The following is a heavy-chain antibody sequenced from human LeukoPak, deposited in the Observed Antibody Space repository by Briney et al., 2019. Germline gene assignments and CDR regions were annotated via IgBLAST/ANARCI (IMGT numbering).Heavy chain of an antibody. J-gene: IGHJ6*03. V-gene: IGHV1-24*01. CDR2: FDPEDGET. Sequence: ASVKVSCKVSGYTLTELSMHWVRQAPGKGLEWVGGFDPEDGETIYAQKFQGGVTMTEDTSTDTAYMELSSLRSEDTAVYYCAFRMTDQPYYYYYMDVWGKGTTVTVSS. CDR3: AFRMTDQPYYYYYMDV. D-gene: IGHD2-2*01. CDR1: GYTLTELS.